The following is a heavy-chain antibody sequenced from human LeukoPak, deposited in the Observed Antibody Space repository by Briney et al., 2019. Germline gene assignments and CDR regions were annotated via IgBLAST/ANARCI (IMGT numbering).Heavy chain of an antibody. Sequence: GGSLRLSCTASGLILSNYNMHWFRQAPGKGPEWVSAISGSGGSTYYADSVKGRFTISRDNAKNSLYLQMNSLRAEDTAVYYCAREGGYPGVNFDYWGQGTLVTVSS. CDR1: GLILSNYN. CDR2: ISGSGGST. CDR3: AREGGYPGVNFDY. J-gene: IGHJ4*02. V-gene: IGHV3-21*01. D-gene: IGHD5-18*01.